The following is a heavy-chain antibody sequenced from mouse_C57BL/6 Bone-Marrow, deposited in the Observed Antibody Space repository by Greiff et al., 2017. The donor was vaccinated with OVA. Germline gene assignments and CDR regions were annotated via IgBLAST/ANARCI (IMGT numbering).Heavy chain of an antibody. Sequence: VQLKESGGGLVQSGRSLRLSCATSGFTFSDFYMEWVRQAPGKGLEWIAASRNKANDYTTEYSASVKGRFIVSRDTSQSILYLQMNALRAEDTAIYYCARDAASWYFDVWGTGTTVTVSS. CDR3: ARDAASWYFDV. J-gene: IGHJ1*03. CDR2: SRNKANDYTT. CDR1: GFTFSDFY. V-gene: IGHV7-1*01.